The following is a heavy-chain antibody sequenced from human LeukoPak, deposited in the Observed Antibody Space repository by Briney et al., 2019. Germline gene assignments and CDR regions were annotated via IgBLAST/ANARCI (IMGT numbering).Heavy chain of an antibody. Sequence: GGSLRLSCAASGFTFSTYGMHWVRQAPGKGLEWVAFIRYDGSNKYYADSVKGRFTISRDNSKNTLYLQMNSLRAEDTAVYYCAQDASYAFHYWGQGTLVTVSS. CDR1: GFTFSTYG. CDR3: AQDASYAFHY. J-gene: IGHJ4*02. CDR2: IRYDGSNK. D-gene: IGHD3-10*01. V-gene: IGHV3-30*02.